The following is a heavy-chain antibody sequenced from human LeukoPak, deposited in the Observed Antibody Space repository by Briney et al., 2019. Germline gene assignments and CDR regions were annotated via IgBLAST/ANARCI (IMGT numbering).Heavy chain of an antibody. CDR3: ATTFRSNPFDY. V-gene: IGHV4-61*01. Sequence: SETLSLTCTVSGGSIASGSYYWSWIRQPPGKGLEWIGYIFYTGSTNYSPSLKSRVTISVDTSKNQFSLKLSSVTAADTAVYYCATTFRSNPFDYWGQGILVTVSS. CDR1: GGSIASGSYY. J-gene: IGHJ4*02. D-gene: IGHD2/OR15-2a*01. CDR2: IFYTGST.